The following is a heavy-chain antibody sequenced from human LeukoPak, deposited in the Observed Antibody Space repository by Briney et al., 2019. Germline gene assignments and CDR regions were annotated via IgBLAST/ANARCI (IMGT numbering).Heavy chain of an antibody. J-gene: IGHJ6*03. Sequence: PGGSLRLSCAASGFTFSSYGMYWVRQAPGKGLEWVAFTRYDGSNKYYADSVKGRFTISRDNSKNTLYLQMSSLRAEDTAVYYCAKGYGSEHSYYYYYMDVWGKGTTVTISS. D-gene: IGHD3-10*01. V-gene: IGHV3-30*02. CDR1: GFTFSSYG. CDR3: AKGYGSEHSYYYYYMDV. CDR2: TRYDGSNK.